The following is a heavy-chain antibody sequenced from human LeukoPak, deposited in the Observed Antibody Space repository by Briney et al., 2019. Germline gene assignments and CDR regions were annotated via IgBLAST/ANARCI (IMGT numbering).Heavy chain of an antibody. CDR1: GGTFSSYA. Sequence: SVKVSCKASGGTFSSYAINWVRQAPGQGPEWMGGIIPIFGRANYAQKFQGRVTMTTDEYTSTAYMELSSLRSEDTAVYYCARVFARSGEISGSYFYYWGQGTLVTVSS. V-gene: IGHV1-69*05. CDR2: IIPIFGRA. J-gene: IGHJ4*02. CDR3: ARVFARSGEISGSYFYY. D-gene: IGHD1-26*01.